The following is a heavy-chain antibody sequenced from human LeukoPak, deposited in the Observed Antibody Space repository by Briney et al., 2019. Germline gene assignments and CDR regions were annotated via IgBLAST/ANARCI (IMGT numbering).Heavy chain of an antibody. V-gene: IGHV3-23*01. CDR1: GLTFSSYG. D-gene: IGHD2-8*01. CDR3: AKDPDCTSGVCYTFFDY. Sequence: PGGTLRLSCAASGLTFSSYGMSWVRQAPGKGLEWVSGISGSGGRTYYADFVKGRFTISRDNSKNTLFLQTNSLRAEDTAVYYCAKDPDCTSGVCYTFFDYWGQGTLVTVSS. CDR2: ISGSGGRT. J-gene: IGHJ4*02.